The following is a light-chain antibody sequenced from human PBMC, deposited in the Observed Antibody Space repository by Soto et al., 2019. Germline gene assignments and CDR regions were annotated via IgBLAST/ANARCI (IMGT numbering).Light chain of an antibody. Sequence: QSVLTQPASVSGSLGQSITISCTGTGSDVGSYKYVSWYQQHPGKAPKLIIFEVSNRPSGVSDRFSGSKSGNTASLTISGLQAEHEADYFCSSYTSISSLGIFGTGTKLTVL. CDR3: SSYTSISSLGI. CDR2: EVS. V-gene: IGLV2-14*01. J-gene: IGLJ1*01. CDR1: GSDVGSYKY.